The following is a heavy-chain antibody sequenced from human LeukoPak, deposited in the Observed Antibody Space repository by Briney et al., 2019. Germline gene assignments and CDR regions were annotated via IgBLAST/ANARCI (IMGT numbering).Heavy chain of an antibody. V-gene: IGHV1-18*01. J-gene: IGHJ4*02. CDR3: ARSGGDYDILTGSAPYYFDY. D-gene: IGHD3-9*01. Sequence: GASVKVSCKASGYTFTSYGISWVRQAPGQGLEWMGWISAYNGNTNYAQKLQGRVTMTTDTSTSTAYMELRSLRSDDTAVYYCARSGGDYDILTGSAPYYFDYWGQGTLVTVSS. CDR2: ISAYNGNT. CDR1: GYTFTSYG.